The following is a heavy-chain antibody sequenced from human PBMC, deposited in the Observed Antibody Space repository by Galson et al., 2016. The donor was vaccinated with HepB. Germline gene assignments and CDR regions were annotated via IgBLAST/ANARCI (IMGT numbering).Heavy chain of an antibody. V-gene: IGHV3-23*01. Sequence: SLRLSCAASGFTFRSNVINWVRQAPGKGLEWVSGISGSGGSTYYADSVRGRFTISRDNSKNTLHLQMNSLRAEDTAVYYCAKDLLGGTFIPYFFDYWGQGTLVTVSS. CDR3: AKDLLGGTFIPYFFDY. J-gene: IGHJ4*02. CDR2: ISGSGGST. CDR1: GFTFRSNV. D-gene: IGHD1-26*01.